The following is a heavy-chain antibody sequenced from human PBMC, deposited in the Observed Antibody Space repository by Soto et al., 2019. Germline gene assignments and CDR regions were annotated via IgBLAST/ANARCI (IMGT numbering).Heavy chain of an antibody. CDR3: ATAGSYYRYYYGMYV. CDR2: FDPEDGET. Sequence: ASVKVSCKVSGYTLTELSMHWVRQAPGKGLEWMGGFDPEDGETIYAQKFQGRVTMTEDTSTDTAYMELSSLRSEDTAVYYCATAGSYYRYYYGMYVWRQGTTVTVSS. CDR1: GYTLTELS. D-gene: IGHD3-10*01. J-gene: IGHJ6*02. V-gene: IGHV1-24*01.